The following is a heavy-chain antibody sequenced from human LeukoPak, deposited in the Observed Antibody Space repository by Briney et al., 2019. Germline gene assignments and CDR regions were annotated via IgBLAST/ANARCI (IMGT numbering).Heavy chain of an antibody. D-gene: IGHD3-3*01. CDR2: IYHSGST. CDR1: DYSINSGYY. V-gene: IGHV4-38-2*02. Sequence: SETLSLTCTVSDYSINSGYYWDWIRQPPGKGLEWIGSIYHSGSTYYNPSLKSRVTISVDTSKNQFSLKLSSVTAADTAAYYCARVFWSGYSYFDYWGQGTLVTVSS. CDR3: ARVFWSGYSYFDY. J-gene: IGHJ4*02.